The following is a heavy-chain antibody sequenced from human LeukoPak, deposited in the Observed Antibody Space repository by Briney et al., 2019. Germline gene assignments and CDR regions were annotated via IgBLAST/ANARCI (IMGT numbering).Heavy chain of an antibody. V-gene: IGHV1-2*02. CDR1: GYSFTGYY. J-gene: IGHJ4*02. D-gene: IGHD7-27*01. CDR2: IDPNSGGT. Sequence: GASVKVSCKASGYSFTGYYIHWVRQAPGQGLEWMGWIDPNSGGTNYPQTFQGRVTMTRDTSTSTAYMELSRLRSDDTAGYYCARGAWGFEHYFEYWGQGTQVTVST. CDR3: ARGAWGFEHYFEY.